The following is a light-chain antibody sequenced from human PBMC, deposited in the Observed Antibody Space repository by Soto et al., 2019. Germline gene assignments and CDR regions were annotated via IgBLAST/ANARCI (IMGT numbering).Light chain of an antibody. CDR3: SSYAGPITFYV. Sequence: QPVLTQPASVSGSPGQSITISCTGTSSDVGTYTLVSWYQQHPGKAPKLVIYEVNKRPAGVSKRFSGSKSGDTASLTISGLQAEDDADYYCSSYAGPITFYVFGTGTKLTVL. CDR2: EVN. J-gene: IGLJ1*01. CDR1: SSDVGTYTL. V-gene: IGLV2-23*02.